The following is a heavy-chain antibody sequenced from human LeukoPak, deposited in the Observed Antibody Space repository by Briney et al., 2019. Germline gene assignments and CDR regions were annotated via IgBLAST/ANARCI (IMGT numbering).Heavy chain of an antibody. Sequence: GGSLRLSCAASGFTFSSYSMNWVRQAPGKGLERVSSISSSSSYIYYADSVKGRFTISRDNAKNSLYLQMNSLRAEDTAVYYCARELAYCGGDCWTSDAFDIWGQGTMVTVSS. V-gene: IGHV3-21*01. J-gene: IGHJ3*02. CDR3: ARELAYCGGDCWTSDAFDI. CDR1: GFTFSSYS. D-gene: IGHD2-21*02. CDR2: ISSSSSYI.